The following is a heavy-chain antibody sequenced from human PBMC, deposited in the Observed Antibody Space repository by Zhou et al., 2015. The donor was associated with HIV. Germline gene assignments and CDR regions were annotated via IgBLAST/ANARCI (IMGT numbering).Heavy chain of an antibody. CDR2: IMTVFGTS. D-gene: IGHD6-19*01. Sequence: QVQLVQSGAEVKRPGSSVKVSCKSSGGTFRSYGINWVRQAPGQGLEWMGGIMTVFGTSHVAQRFQGRLTITADQSTSTAFMELSSLRSDDTAIYYCARPPAPVEGHREVDYWGQGTLVTVSS. CDR1: GGTFRSYG. CDR3: ARPPAPVEGHREVDY. V-gene: IGHV1-69*01. J-gene: IGHJ4*02.